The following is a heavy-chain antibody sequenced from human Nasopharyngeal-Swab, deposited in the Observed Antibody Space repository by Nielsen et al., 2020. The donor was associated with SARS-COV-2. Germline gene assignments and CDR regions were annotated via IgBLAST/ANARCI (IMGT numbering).Heavy chain of an antibody. V-gene: IGHV4-39*01. D-gene: IGHD6-6*01. J-gene: IGHJ4*02. CDR1: GGSISSSSYY. Sequence: SETLSLTCIVSGGSISSSSYYWVWIRQPPGKGWEWIVSIYYSGSTYYNPSLKSRVTISVDTSKNQFSLKLSSVTAADTAVYYCVRISPRKDSSLDYWGQGTLVTVSS. CDR2: IYYSGST. CDR3: VRISPRKDSSLDY.